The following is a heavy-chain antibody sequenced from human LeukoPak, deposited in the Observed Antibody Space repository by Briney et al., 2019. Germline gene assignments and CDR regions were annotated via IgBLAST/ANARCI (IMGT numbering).Heavy chain of an antibody. D-gene: IGHD5-18*01. CDR3: ASYDTAMVAGGY. CDR1: GFTFDDYG. V-gene: IGHV3-20*04. Sequence: GGSLRLSCAASGFTFDDYGMSWVRQAPGKGLEWVSGINWNGGSTGYADSVKGRFTISRDSAKNSLYLQMNSLRAEDTALYYCASYDTAMVAGGYWGQGTLVTVSS. CDR2: INWNGGST. J-gene: IGHJ4*02.